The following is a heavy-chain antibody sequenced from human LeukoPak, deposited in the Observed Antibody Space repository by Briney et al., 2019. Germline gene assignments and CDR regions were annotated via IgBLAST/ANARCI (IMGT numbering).Heavy chain of an antibody. CDR3: AVFATYYYDSSGYYHY. CDR1: GGSISSGGYY. Sequence: SETLSLTCTVSGGSISSGGYYWSWTRQHPGKGLEWIGYIYYSGSTYYNPSPKSRVTISVDTSKNQFSLKLSSVTASDTAVYYCAVFATYYYDSSGYYHYWGQGTLVTVSS. D-gene: IGHD3-22*01. J-gene: IGHJ4*02. V-gene: IGHV4-31*03. CDR2: IYYSGST.